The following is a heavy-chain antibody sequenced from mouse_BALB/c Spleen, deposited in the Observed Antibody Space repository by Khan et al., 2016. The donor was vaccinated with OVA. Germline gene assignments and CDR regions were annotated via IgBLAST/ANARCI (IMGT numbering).Heavy chain of an antibody. Sequence: EVKLLESGPGLVKPSQSLSLTCTVTGYSITSGYGWNWIRQFPGNKLEWMGYISYSGSTNYNPSLKSRISITRDTSKNQFFLQLNSVTNEDPATYYCARTARIKYWGEGTTLKVSS. J-gene: IGHJ2*01. V-gene: IGHV3-2*02. CDR1: GYSITSGYG. CDR3: ARTARIKY. D-gene: IGHD1-2*01. CDR2: ISYSGST.